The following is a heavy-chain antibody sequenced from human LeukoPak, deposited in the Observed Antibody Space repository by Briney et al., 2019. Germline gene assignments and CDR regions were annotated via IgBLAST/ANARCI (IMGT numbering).Heavy chain of an antibody. CDR2: IYYSGST. J-gene: IGHJ6*03. V-gene: IGHV4-59*12. D-gene: IGHD3-22*01. CDR1: GGSISSYY. Sequence: SETLSLTCTVSGGSISSYYWSWIRQPPGKGLEWIGYIYYSGSTNYNPSLKSRVTISVDTSKNQFSLKLSSVTAADTAVYYCARTASSGYYYYYYYMDVWGKGTTVTISS. CDR3: ARTASSGYYYYYYYMDV.